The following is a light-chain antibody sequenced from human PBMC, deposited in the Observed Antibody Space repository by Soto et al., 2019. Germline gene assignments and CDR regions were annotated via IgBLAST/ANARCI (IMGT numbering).Light chain of an antibody. CDR1: QSVSSY. Sequence: EIVLTQSPATLSLSPGERATLSCRASQSVSSYLSWYQQRHGHAPTLLLFDASNRATVIPASFSGSGSGTDFTLIISRLEDDDSADYYWQQRSNWLTFGGGTKVEIK. CDR2: DAS. J-gene: IGKJ4*02. V-gene: IGKV3-11*01. CDR3: QQRSNWLT.